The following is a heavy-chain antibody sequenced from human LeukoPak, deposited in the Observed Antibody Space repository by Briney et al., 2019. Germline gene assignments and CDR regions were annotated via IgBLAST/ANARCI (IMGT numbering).Heavy chain of an antibody. CDR1: GYTFTSYG. Sequence: ASVEVSCKASGYTFTSYGISWVRQAPGQGLEWMGWISTYSGDTNFAQKLQGRVTMTTDTSTSTAYMELRSLRSDDTAVYYCARDSGGSNFDYWGQGTLVTVSS. CDR2: ISTYSGDT. CDR3: ARDSGGSNFDY. J-gene: IGHJ4*02. D-gene: IGHD1-26*01. V-gene: IGHV1-18*01.